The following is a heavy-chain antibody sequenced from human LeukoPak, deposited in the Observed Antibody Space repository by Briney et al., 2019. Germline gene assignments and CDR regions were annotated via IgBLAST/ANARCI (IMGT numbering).Heavy chain of an antibody. CDR2: IYTSGST. D-gene: IGHD3-22*01. CDR1: GGSISSGSYY. J-gene: IGHJ5*02. V-gene: IGHV4-61*02. CDR3: ARDGISMIA. Sequence: SQTLSLTCTVSGGSISSGSYYWSWIRQPAGKGLEWIGRIYTSGSTNYNPSLKSRVTISRDTSKNQSSLKLSSVTAADTAVYYCARDGISMIAWGQGTLVTVSS.